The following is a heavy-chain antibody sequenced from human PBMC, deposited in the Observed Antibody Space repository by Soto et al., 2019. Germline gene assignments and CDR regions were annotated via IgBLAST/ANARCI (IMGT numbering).Heavy chain of an antibody. J-gene: IGHJ6*02. CDR3: ARAPMVRGVTDIQYYYYYGKDV. CDR1: GGAFSSYA. V-gene: IGHV1-69*13. CDR2: IIPIFGTA. Sequence: SATVACKASGGAFSSYAISWVRQAPGQGLEWMGGIIPIFGTANYAQKFQGRVTITADESTSTAYMELTSLRSEDTAVYYCARAPMVRGVTDIQYYYYYGKDVWGQGSTVSV. D-gene: IGHD3-10*01.